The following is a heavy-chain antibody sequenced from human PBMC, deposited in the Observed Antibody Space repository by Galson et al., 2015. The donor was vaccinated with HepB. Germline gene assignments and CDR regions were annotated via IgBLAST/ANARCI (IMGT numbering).Heavy chain of an antibody. CDR1: GSTFTSYY. V-gene: IGHV1-46*01. CDR2: INPSGGST. J-gene: IGHJ4*02. CDR3: ARDQMVRGVIIGGFDY. Sequence: LVKVSCKASGSTFTSYYMHWVRQAPGQGLEWMGIINPSGGSTSYAQKFQGRVTMTRDTSTSTVYMELSSLRSEDTAVYYCARDQMVRGVIIGGFDYWGQGTLVTVSS. D-gene: IGHD3-10*01.